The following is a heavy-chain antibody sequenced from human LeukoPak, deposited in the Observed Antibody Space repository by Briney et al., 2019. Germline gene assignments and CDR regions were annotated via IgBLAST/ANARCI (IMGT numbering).Heavy chain of an antibody. D-gene: IGHD3-16*01. CDR1: GFTFSNYW. CDR3: ARGGSH. Sequence: GGSLRLSCAASGFTFSNYWMNWVRQAPGKGLEWVANIKQDGSEKYYVDSVKGRFTISRDNAKNSLYLQMNSLRAEDTAVYCCARGGSHWGQGTLVTVSS. V-gene: IGHV3-7*01. CDR2: IKQDGSEK. J-gene: IGHJ4*02.